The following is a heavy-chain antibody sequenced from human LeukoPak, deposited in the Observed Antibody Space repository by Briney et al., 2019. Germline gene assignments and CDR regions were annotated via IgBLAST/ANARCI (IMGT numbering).Heavy chain of an antibody. D-gene: IGHD3-3*01. CDR3: ARADFWSGYYPNWFDP. V-gene: IGHV4-59*01. Sequence: PSETLSLTCTVSGGSISSYYWSWIRQPPGKGLEWIGYIYYSGSTNYNPSLKSRVTISVDTSKNQFSLKLSSVTAADTAVYYCARADFWSGYYPNWFDPWGQGTLVTVSS. J-gene: IGHJ5*02. CDR1: GGSISSYY. CDR2: IYYSGST.